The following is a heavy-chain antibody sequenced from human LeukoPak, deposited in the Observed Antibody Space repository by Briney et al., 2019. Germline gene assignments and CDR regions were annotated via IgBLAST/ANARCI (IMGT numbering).Heavy chain of an antibody. CDR2: IFHSGST. D-gene: IGHD1-26*01. CDR3: ARVGIVGATKSAFDI. J-gene: IGHJ3*02. CDR1: GYSISNGFY. V-gene: IGHV4-38-2*02. Sequence: PSETLSLTCTVSGYSISNGFYWAWIRQPPGKGLEWIGSIFHSGSTYYNPSLKIRVTISVDTSKNQFSLNLSSVTAADTAVYYCARVGIVGATKSAFDIWGQGTMVTVSS.